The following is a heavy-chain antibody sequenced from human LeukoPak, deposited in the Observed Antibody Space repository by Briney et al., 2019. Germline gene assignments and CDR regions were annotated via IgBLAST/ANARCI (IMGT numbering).Heavy chain of an antibody. Sequence: ASVKDSCKASGYTFTGYYMHWVRQAPGQGLEWMGRINPNSGGTNYAQKFQGRVTMTRDTSISTAYMELSRLRSDDTAVYYCAKAGPAAAGFYFDYWGQGTLVTVSS. CDR2: INPNSGGT. D-gene: IGHD6-13*01. CDR3: AKAGPAAAGFYFDY. CDR1: GYTFTGYY. J-gene: IGHJ4*02. V-gene: IGHV1-2*06.